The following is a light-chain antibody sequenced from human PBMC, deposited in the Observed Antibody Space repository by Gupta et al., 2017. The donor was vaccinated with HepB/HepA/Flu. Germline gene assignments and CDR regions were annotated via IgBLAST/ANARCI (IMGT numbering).Light chain of an antibody. CDR1: NIGSKS. Sequence: SYVLTQPPSVSVAPGKTARITCGGNNIGSKSVHWYQQKPGQAPVLVIYYDRDRPSGIPERFSGSNSGNTATLTISRVEAGDEADYYCQVWDRSSDHWVFGGGTKLTVL. CDR2: YDR. CDR3: QVWDRSSDHWV. V-gene: IGLV3-21*04. J-gene: IGLJ3*02.